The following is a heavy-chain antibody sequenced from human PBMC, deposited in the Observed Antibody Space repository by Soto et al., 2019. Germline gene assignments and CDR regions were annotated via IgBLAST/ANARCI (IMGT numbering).Heavy chain of an antibody. CDR3: ANLPLYGSGFDC. V-gene: IGHV3-9*01. D-gene: IGHD3-10*01. CDR1: GFTFDDYA. CDR2: ISWNGAAT. Sequence: EVQLVESGGGLVQPGGSLRLSCAASGFTFDDYAIHWVRQAPGKGLEWVSGISWNGAATGYMNSVKGRFSISRDNTKNTLYLQMNSLSSEDTAVYYCANLPLYGSGFDCWGPGTLVTVSS. J-gene: IGHJ4*02.